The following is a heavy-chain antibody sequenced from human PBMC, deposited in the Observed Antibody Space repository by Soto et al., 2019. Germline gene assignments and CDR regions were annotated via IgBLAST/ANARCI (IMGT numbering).Heavy chain of an antibody. V-gene: IGHV4-39*01. J-gene: IGHJ4*02. Sequence: QLQLQESGPGLVKPSETLSLTCTVSGGSISSVSFYWGWIRQPPGKGLEWIGSIYYTRNTYYNPSLKSRVTISGDSSKNQFSLKLSSVTAADTAVYYCARHWEQWLGYIDYWGQGTLVAVSS. CDR2: IYYTRNT. CDR3: ARHWEQWLGYIDY. CDR1: GGSISSVSFY. D-gene: IGHD6-19*01.